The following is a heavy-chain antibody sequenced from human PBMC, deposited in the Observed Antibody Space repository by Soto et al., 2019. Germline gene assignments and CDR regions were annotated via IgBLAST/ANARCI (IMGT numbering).Heavy chain of an antibody. V-gene: IGHV4-31*03. CDR2: IYYTGST. Sequence: TLSLTCRVSGGSIRSGGYYWSWLRQSPGKGLEWIGHIYYTGSTFYSPSLKSRLTISLDTSKNQFSLDLRSVTAADKAMYYCARIEMASIKWGRGTLVTVYS. CDR3: ARIEMASIK. CDR1: GGSIRSGGYY. J-gene: IGHJ4*02.